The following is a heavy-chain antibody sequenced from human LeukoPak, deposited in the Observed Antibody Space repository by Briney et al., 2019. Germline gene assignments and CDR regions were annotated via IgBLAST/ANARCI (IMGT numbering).Heavy chain of an antibody. CDR1: GYTFTSYG. V-gene: IGHV1-18*01. D-gene: IGHD6-19*01. CDR2: ISAHNGNT. CDR3: ARDGSSGWFRSLPFDY. Sequence: ASVKVSCKASGYTFTSYGISWVRQAPGQGLEWMGWISAHNGNTNYAQKLQGRVTMTTDTSASTAYMELSSLRSEDTAVYYCARDGSSGWFRSLPFDYWGQGTLVTVSS. J-gene: IGHJ4*02.